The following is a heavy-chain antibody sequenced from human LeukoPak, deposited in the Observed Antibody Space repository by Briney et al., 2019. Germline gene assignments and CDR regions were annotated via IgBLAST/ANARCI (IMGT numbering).Heavy chain of an antibody. CDR1: GGSISSSSYY. D-gene: IGHD6-19*01. J-gene: IGHJ1*01. V-gene: IGHV4-61*02. CDR3: ARAVAGTGYFQH. CDR2: IYTSGST. Sequence: SETLSLTCTVSGGSISSSSYYWSWIRQPAGKGLEWIGRIYTSGSTNYNPSLKSRVTMSVDTSKNQFSLKLSSVTAADTAVYYCARAVAGTGYFQHWGQGTLVTVSS.